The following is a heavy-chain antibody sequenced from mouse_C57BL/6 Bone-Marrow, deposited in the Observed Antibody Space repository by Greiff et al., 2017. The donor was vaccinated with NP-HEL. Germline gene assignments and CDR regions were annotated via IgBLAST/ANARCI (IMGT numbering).Heavy chain of an antibody. CDR1: EYEFPSHD. V-gene: IGHV5-2*01. J-gene: IGHJ1*03. CDR3: ARHYYGSSYESYWYFDV. D-gene: IGHD1-1*01. Sequence: EVNLVESGGGLVQPGESLKLSCESNEYEFPSHDMSWVRKTPEKRLELVAAINSDGGSTYYPDTMERRFIISSAHPQQTLYLQMSSLRSEDTALYYCARHYYGSSYESYWYFDVWGTGTTVTVSS. CDR2: INSDGGST.